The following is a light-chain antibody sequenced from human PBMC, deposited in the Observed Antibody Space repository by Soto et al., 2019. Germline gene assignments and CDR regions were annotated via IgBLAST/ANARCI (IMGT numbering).Light chain of an antibody. Sequence: EIVLTQSPGTLSLSTGERATLSCRASQSVSSIYLAWYQQKPGQAPRLLIYGASSRATGIPDRFSGSGSGTDFTLTISRLEPEDFAVYYCQEHGSSPRTFGQGTKV. V-gene: IGKV3-20*01. J-gene: IGKJ1*01. CDR1: QSVSSIY. CDR3: QEHGSSPRT. CDR2: GAS.